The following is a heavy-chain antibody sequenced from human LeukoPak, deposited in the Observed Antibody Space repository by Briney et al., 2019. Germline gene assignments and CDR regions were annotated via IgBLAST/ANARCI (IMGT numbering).Heavy chain of an antibody. D-gene: IGHD3-3*01. CDR3: AGVVTSFPYFDY. CDR1: GFTVSSNY. Sequence: GGSLRLSCAASGFTVSSNYMSWVRQAPEKGLEWVSAISGSGGSTYYADSVKGRFTVSRDNSKNTLYLQMNSLRAEDTAVYYCAGVVTSFPYFDYWGQGTLVTVSS. CDR2: ISGSGGST. J-gene: IGHJ4*02. V-gene: IGHV3-23*01.